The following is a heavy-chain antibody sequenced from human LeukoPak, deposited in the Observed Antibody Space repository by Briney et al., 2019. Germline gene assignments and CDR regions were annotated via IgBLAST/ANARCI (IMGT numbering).Heavy chain of an antibody. CDR3: ARGIHTYYYSSGYGFDY. D-gene: IGHD3-22*01. Sequence: ASVKVSCKASGYTFTSYDINWVRQATGQGLEWMGWMNPNSGNTGYAQKFQGRVTMTRNTSISTAYMELSSLRSEDTAVYYCARGIHTYYYSSGYGFDYWGQGTLVTVSS. CDR1: GYTFTSYD. J-gene: IGHJ4*02. CDR2: MNPNSGNT. V-gene: IGHV1-8*01.